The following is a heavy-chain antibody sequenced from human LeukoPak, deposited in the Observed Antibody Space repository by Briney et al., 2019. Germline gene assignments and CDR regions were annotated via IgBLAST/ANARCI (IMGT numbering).Heavy chain of an antibody. V-gene: IGHV4-61*02. CDR3: ARSWWELPGGHYFDY. J-gene: IGHJ4*02. D-gene: IGHD1-26*01. Sequence: PSETLSLTCTVSGDSISSGDYYWSWIRQPAGKGLEWIGRISSSGSTNYNPSLKSRVTISVDTSKNQFSLKLTSVTAADTAVYYCARSWWELPGGHYFDYWGQGTLVTVSS. CDR2: ISSSGST. CDR1: GDSISSGDYY.